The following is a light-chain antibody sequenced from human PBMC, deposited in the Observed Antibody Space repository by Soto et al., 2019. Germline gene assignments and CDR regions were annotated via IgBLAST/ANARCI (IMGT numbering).Light chain of an antibody. CDR3: QKYNSAPLT. V-gene: IGKV1-27*01. CDR1: QDISNS. Sequence: DIQMTQSPSSPSASVGDRVTITCQASQDISNSLAWYQQKPGKVPKVLIYAASILQSGVPARFSGSGAGTDFTLAISSLQPEDVATYYCQKYNSAPLTFGGGTKVEI. J-gene: IGKJ4*01. CDR2: AAS.